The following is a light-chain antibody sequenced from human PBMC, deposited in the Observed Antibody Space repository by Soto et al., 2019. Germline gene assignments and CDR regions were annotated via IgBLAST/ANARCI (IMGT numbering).Light chain of an antibody. J-gene: IGLJ1*01. CDR1: SSDVGSYNL. CDR2: EVS. CDR3: CSYAGSSTFHYV. Sequence: QCALTRPASVSGSPGQSITISCTGTSSDVGSYNLVSWYQQHPGKAPKLMIYEVSKRPSGVSNRFSGSKSGNTASLTISGLQAEDEADYYCCSYAGSSTFHYVFGTGTKVTVL. V-gene: IGLV2-23*02.